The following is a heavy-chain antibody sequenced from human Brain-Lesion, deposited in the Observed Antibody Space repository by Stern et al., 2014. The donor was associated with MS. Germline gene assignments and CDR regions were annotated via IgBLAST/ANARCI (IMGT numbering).Heavy chain of an antibody. Sequence: VQLVQSGGGLVKPGGSLRLSCEASGLTFNSYSMNWVRQAPGQGLEWVSSISVGTDYIYYAANVKGWFTIARDNTKNSLFLQIDALGAKDTGVYYCARVDCSGTNCFYYYYGMDDWGQGTTVTVSS. J-gene: IGHJ6*02. CDR3: ARVDCSGTNCFYYYYGMDD. CDR1: GLTFNSYS. D-gene: IGHD2-2*01. CDR2: ISVGTDYI. V-gene: IGHV3-21*01.